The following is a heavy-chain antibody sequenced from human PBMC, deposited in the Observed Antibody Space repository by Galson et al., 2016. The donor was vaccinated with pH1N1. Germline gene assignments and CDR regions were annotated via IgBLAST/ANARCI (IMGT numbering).Heavy chain of an antibody. CDR3: ARSRDFSFDY. CDR2: ISKDGNNV. V-gene: IGHV3-30*04. D-gene: IGHD4-11*01. J-gene: IGHJ4*02. Sequence: VRQAPGKGLECVALISKDGNNVYYADSVKGRFTISRDSSNNTLYLQMNSLRTEDTAIYYCARSRDFSFDYWGQGALVTVAS.